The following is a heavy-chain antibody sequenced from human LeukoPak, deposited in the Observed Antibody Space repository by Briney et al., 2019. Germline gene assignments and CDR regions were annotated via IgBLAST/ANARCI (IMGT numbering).Heavy chain of an antibody. D-gene: IGHD3-3*01. CDR2: IYYSGST. V-gene: IGHV4-31*03. CDR3: ARQAITIFGVASGFDY. Sequence: SQTLSLTCTVSGGSISSGGYYWSWIRQHPGKGLEWIGYIYYSGSTYYNPSLKSRVTISVDTSKNQFSLKLSSVTAADTAVYYCARQAITIFGVASGFDYWGQGTLVTVSS. J-gene: IGHJ4*02. CDR1: GGSISSGGYY.